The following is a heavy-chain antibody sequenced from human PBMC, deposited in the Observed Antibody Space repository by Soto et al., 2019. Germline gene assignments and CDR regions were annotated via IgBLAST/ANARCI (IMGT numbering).Heavy chain of an antibody. J-gene: IGHJ4*02. V-gene: IGHV2-5*02. CDR3: AQSRYSKSSFDY. CDR1: GFSLSTSGVG. D-gene: IGHD2-15*01. CDR2: IYWDDDK. Sequence: SGPPLVNPTQTLTLPCTFSGFSLSTSGVGVGCIRQPPGKALEWLAVIYWDDDKRYSPSLKNRLTITKDTSKNQVVLTMTNMDPVDTATFYCAQSRYSKSSFDYWGQGALVTVSS.